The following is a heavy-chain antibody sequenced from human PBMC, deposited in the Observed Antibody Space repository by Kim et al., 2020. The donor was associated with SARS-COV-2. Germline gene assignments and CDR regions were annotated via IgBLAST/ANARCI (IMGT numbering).Heavy chain of an antibody. D-gene: IGHD3-10*01. CDR1: GGSFSGYY. CDR3: ARRRTNMVRGNPPDY. Sequence: SETLSLTCAVYGGSFSGYYWSWIRQPPGKGLEWIGEINHSGSTNYNPSLKSRVTISVDTSKNQFSLKLSSVTAADTAVYYCARRRTNMVRGNPPDYWGQGTLVTVSS. V-gene: IGHV4-34*01. J-gene: IGHJ4*02. CDR2: INHSGST.